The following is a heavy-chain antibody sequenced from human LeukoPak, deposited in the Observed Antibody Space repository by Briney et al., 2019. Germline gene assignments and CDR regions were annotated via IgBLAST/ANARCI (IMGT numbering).Heavy chain of an antibody. V-gene: IGHV1-69*13. D-gene: IGHD5-12*01. CDR1: GGTFSSYA. Sequence: ASVKVSCKASGGTFSSYAISWVRQAPGQGLEWMGGIIPIFGTANYAQKFQGRVTITADESTSTAYMELSSLRSEDTAVYYCAGYSGYDYRSLAWFDPWGQGTLVTVSS. CDR2: IIPIFGTA. J-gene: IGHJ5*02. CDR3: AGYSGYDYRSLAWFDP.